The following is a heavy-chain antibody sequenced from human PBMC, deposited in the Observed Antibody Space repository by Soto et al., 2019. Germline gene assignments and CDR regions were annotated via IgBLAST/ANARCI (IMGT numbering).Heavy chain of an antibody. CDR1: GYSFTSYW. D-gene: IGHD5-18*01. J-gene: IGHJ4*02. V-gene: IGHV5-10-1*01. CDR2: IDPSDSYT. CDR3: ARQERVQILYSSGPDDY. Sequence: PGESLKISCKGSGYSFTSYWISWVRQMPGKGLEWMGRIDPSDSYTNYSPSFQGHVTISADKSISTAYLQWSSLKASDTAMYYCARQERVQILYSSGPDDYWGQGTLVTVSS.